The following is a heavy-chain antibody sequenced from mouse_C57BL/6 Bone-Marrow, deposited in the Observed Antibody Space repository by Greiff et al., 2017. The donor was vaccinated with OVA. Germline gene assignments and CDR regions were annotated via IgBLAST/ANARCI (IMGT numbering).Heavy chain of an antibody. CDR2: IDPSDSYT. V-gene: IGHV1-69*01. D-gene: IGHD2-4*01. Sequence: QVQLQQPGAELVMPGASVKLSCKASGYTFTSYWMHWVKQRPGQGLELIGEIDPSDSYTNYNQKFKGKSTLTVDKSSSTAYMQLSSLTSEDSAVYYCAREGYDYAGTVDYWGQGTTLTVSS. CDR1: GYTFTSYW. CDR3: AREGYDYAGTVDY. J-gene: IGHJ2*01.